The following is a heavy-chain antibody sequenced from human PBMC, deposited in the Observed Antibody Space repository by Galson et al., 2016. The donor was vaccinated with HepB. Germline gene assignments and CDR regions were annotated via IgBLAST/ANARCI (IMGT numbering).Heavy chain of an antibody. Sequence: SLRLSCAASGLSVSGDYMSWVRQAPGKGLEWVSVSYGDGSTYYAESVKGRFTISRDNSKNTLFLQMNSLRTEDTALYYCARDPGFRNGMDVWGQGTTVTVSS. V-gene: IGHV3-53*01. J-gene: IGHJ6*02. CDR3: ARDPGFRNGMDV. CDR2: SYGDGST. CDR1: GLSVSGDY.